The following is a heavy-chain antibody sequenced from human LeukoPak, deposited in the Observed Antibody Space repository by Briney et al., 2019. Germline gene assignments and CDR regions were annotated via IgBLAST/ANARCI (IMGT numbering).Heavy chain of an antibody. D-gene: IGHD6-19*01. J-gene: IGHJ3*02. Sequence: GGSLRLSCAASGFTFSTYAMSWVRQAPGKGLEWVSIISGSGDYTNYADSVKGRFTISRDNSKNTFYVQMNSLRAEDTAVYYCARVRSGWYAFDIWGQGTMVTVSS. CDR1: GFTFSTYA. CDR2: ISGSGDYT. CDR3: ARVRSGWYAFDI. V-gene: IGHV3-23*01.